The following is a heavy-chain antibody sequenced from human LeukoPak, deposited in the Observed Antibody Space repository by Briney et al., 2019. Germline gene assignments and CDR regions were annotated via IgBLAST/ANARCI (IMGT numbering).Heavy chain of an antibody. D-gene: IGHD3-10*01. CDR2: VDPEDGET. J-gene: IGHJ4*02. Sequence: ASVKVSCKVSGYTFTDYYMHWVQQAPGKGLEWTGLVDPEDGETIYAEKFQGRVTITADTSTDTAYMELSSLRSEDTAVYYCATEVVVRVRGVTYLDYWGQGTLVTVSS. V-gene: IGHV1-69-2*01. CDR1: GYTFTDYY. CDR3: ATEVVVRVRGVTYLDY.